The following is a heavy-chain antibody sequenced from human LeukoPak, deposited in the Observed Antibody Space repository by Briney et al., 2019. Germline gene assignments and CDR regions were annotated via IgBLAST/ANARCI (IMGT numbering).Heavy chain of an antibody. J-gene: IGHJ4*02. V-gene: IGHV3-11*01. CDR2: ISSSGSTI. CDR3: ARSNCGGDCYHLDY. CDR1: GFTFSDYY. Sequence: GGSLRLSCAASGFTFSDYYMSWIRQAPGKGLEWVSYISSSGSTIYYADSVKGRFTISRDSAKNSLYLQMNSLRAEDTAVYYCARSNCGGDCYHLDYWGQGTLVTVSS. D-gene: IGHD2-21*02.